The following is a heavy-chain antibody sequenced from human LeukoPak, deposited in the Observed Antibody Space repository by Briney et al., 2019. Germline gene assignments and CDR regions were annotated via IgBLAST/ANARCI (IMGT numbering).Heavy chain of an antibody. J-gene: IGHJ6*02. D-gene: IGHD2-2*01. CDR2: IYYSGST. V-gene: IGHV4-59*01. Sequence: KTSETLSLTCTVSGGSISYYWSWVRQSPGKGLEWIGFIYYSGSTNYNPSLKSRVTISVDTSKNQFSLKLSSVTAADAAVYYCARGYCSSISCSYYYGMDVWGQGTTVTASS. CDR1: GGSISYY. CDR3: ARGYCSSISCSYYYGMDV.